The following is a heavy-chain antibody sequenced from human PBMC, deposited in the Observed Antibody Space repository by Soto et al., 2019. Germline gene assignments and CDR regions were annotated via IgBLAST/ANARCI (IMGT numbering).Heavy chain of an antibody. CDR3: AKAGHGSSSCCYENYYMDV. Sequence: EVQLVESGGGLVQPGRSLRLSCAASGFTFDDYAMHWVRQAPGKGLEWVSGISWNSGSIGYADSVKGRLTISRDNAKNSLYLQMNSLRAEDTALYYCAKAGHGSSSCCYENYYMDVWGKWTTVTVSS. D-gene: IGHD2-2*03. CDR2: ISWNSGSI. V-gene: IGHV3-9*01. CDR1: GFTFDDYA. J-gene: IGHJ6*03.